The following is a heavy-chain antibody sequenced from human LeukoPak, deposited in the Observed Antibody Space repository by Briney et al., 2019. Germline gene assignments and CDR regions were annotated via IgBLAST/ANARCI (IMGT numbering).Heavy chain of an antibody. V-gene: IGHV1-69*13. CDR3: ARGERLRLGELSLLDWFDP. CDR2: IIPIFGTA. CDR1: GYTLTELS. Sequence: SVKVSFKVSGYTLTELSMHWVRQAPGKGLEWMGGIIPIFGTANYAQKFQGRVTITADESTSTAYMELSSLRSEDTAVYYCARGERLRLGELSLLDWFDPWGQGTLVTVSS. J-gene: IGHJ5*02. D-gene: IGHD3-16*02.